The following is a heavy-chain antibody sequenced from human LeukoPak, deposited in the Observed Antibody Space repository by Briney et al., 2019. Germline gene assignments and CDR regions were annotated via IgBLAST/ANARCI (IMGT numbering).Heavy chain of an antibody. D-gene: IGHD3-3*01. CDR3: ARDRITIFGPLYYYYGMDV. Sequence: GRSLRLSCAASGFTFSSYAMHWVRQAPGKGLEWVAGISYDGSNKYYADSVKGRFTISRDNSKNTLYLQMNSLRAEDTAVYYCARDRITIFGPLYYYYGMDVWGQGTTVTVSS. V-gene: IGHV3-30-3*01. J-gene: IGHJ6*02. CDR1: GFTFSSYA. CDR2: ISYDGSNK.